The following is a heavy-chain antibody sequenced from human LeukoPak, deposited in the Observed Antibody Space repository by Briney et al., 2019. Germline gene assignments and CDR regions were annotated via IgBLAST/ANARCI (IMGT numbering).Heavy chain of an antibody. J-gene: IGHJ3*02. D-gene: IGHD2-2*01. Sequence: LSLTCAVSGYSISSGYYWGWIRQPPGKGLEWVSYISSSGSTIYYADSVKGRFTISRDNAKNSLYLQMNSLRAEDTAVYYCARVWDIVVVPAAIAAAFDIWGQGTMVTVSS. CDR1: GYSISSGYY. V-gene: IGHV3-11*04. CDR2: ISSSGSTI. CDR3: ARVWDIVVVPAAIAAAFDI.